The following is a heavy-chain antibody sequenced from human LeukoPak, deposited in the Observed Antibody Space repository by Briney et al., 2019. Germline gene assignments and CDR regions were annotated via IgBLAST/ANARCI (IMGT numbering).Heavy chain of an antibody. CDR3: ARAGGTYTFDY. CDR1: GFTVSNTY. D-gene: IGHD1-26*01. Sequence: GGSLRLSCAASGFTVSNTYMSWVRQAPGKGLEWVSIIYSGGGTRYADSVKGRFTISRDNSKNTLYLQMNSLRAEDTAVYYCARAGGTYTFDYWGQGTLVTVSS. CDR2: IYSGGGT. V-gene: IGHV3-53*01. J-gene: IGHJ4*02.